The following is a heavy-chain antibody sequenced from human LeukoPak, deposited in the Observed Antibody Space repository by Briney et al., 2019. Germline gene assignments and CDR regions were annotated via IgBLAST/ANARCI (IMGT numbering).Heavy chain of an antibody. CDR1: GYTLTELS. Sequence: GASVKVSCKVSGYTLTELSMHWVRQAPGKGVEWMGGFDPEDGETIYAQKFQGRVTMTEDTSTDTAYMELSSLRSEDTAVYYCATGGGIAAAGSIYYGMDVWGKGTTVTVSS. J-gene: IGHJ6*04. V-gene: IGHV1-24*01. CDR2: FDPEDGET. CDR3: ATGGGIAAAGSIYYGMDV. D-gene: IGHD6-13*01.